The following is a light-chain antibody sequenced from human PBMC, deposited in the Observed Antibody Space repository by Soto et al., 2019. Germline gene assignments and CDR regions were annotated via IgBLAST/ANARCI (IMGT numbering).Light chain of an antibody. CDR3: QQYNNWPIT. V-gene: IGKV3-11*01. Sequence: EIVLTQSPATLSLSPGERATLSCRASQSVSSYLAWYQQKPGQAPRLLIYDASNRATGIPARFSGSGSGTDFTLTISSLEPEDSAVYHCQQYNNWPITFGQGIRLEI. CDR1: QSVSSY. CDR2: DAS. J-gene: IGKJ5*01.